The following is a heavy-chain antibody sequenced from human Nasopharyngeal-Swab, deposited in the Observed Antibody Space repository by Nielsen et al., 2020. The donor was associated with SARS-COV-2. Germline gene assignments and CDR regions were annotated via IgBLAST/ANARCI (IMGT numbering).Heavy chain of an antibody. D-gene: IGHD3-10*01. CDR1: GLTFSSYA. CDR3: ARDRGKITMLPTGGMDV. Sequence: GGSLRLSCAASGLTFSSYAMHWVRQAPGKGLEWVAVISYDGSNKYYADSVKGRFTISRDNSKNTLYLQMNSLRAEDTAVYYCARDRGKITMLPTGGMDVWGQGTTVTVSS. CDR2: ISYDGSNK. J-gene: IGHJ6*02. V-gene: IGHV3-30-3*01.